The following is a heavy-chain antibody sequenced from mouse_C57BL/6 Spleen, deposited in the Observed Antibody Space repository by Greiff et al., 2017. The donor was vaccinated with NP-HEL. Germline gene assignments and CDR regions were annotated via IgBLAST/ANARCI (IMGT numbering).Heavy chain of an antibody. V-gene: IGHV2-6-1*01. CDR1: GFSLTSYG. CDR3: ARHEANWDNYYAMDY. D-gene: IGHD4-1*01. Sequence: QVQLKQSGPGLVAPSQSLSITCTVSGFSLTSYGVHWVRQPPGKGLEWLVVIWSDGSTTYNSALNSRLSISKDNSKSQVFLKMNSLQTDDTAMYYCARHEANWDNYYAMDYWGQGTSVTVSS. J-gene: IGHJ4*01. CDR2: IWSDGST.